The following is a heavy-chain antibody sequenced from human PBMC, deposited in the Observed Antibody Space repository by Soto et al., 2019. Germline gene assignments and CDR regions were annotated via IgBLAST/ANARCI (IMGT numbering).Heavy chain of an antibody. CDR3: AKGVVREPAYFDY. CDR1: GFTFSAFA. D-gene: IGHD3-10*01. J-gene: IGHJ4*02. Sequence: RLSCTVSGFTFSAFAMYWVRQAPGKGLEWVALISYDGTNEDYAESVRGRFTISRDNSKNTLYLDMNSLSAEGSAVYFCAKGVVREPAYFDYWGQGTLVTVSS. CDR2: ISYDGTNE. V-gene: IGHV3-30*18.